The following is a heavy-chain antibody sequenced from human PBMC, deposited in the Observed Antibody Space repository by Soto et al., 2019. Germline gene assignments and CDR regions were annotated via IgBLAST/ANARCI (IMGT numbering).Heavy chain of an antibody. CDR2: SIPIFGTA. D-gene: IGHD3-9*01. Sequence: QVQLVQSGAEVNKPGCSVKVSCKASGGTFSSYAISWVRQATGQGLEWMGGSIPIFGTANYAQKFQGRVTITADESTSTGYMELSSLISEDTAVYYCARAIRYFHSYSFDYWGQGNLVTDSS. CDR3: ARAIRYFHSYSFDY. J-gene: IGHJ4*02. V-gene: IGHV1-69*01. CDR1: GGTFSSYA.